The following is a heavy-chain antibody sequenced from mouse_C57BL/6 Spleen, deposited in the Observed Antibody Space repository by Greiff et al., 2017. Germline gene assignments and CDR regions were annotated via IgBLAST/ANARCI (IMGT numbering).Heavy chain of an antibody. J-gene: IGHJ2*01. CDR1: GYTFTSYW. CDR3: ARLAITTVVASFDY. D-gene: IGHD1-1*01. V-gene: IGHV1-64*01. CDR2: IHPNSGST. Sequence: QVHVKQPGAELVKPGASVKLSCKASGYTFTSYWMHWVKQRPGPGLEWIGMIHPNSGSTNYNEKFKSKATLTVDKSSSTAYMQRSSLTSEDYAVYDSARLAITTVVASFDYWGQGTTLTVSS.